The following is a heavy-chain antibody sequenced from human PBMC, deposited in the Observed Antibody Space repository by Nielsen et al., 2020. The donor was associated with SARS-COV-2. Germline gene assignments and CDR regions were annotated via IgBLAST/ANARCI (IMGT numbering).Heavy chain of an antibody. J-gene: IGHJ6*02. Sequence: GGSLRLSCAASGFIFSSYAMSWVRQAPGKGLEWVSVIYSGGSSTYYADSVKGRFTISRDNSKNTLYMQMNSLRAEDTAVYYCARDLQYYGMDVWGQGTTVTVSS. CDR1: GFIFSSYA. CDR2: IYSGGSST. CDR3: ARDLQYYGMDV. V-gene: IGHV3-23*03.